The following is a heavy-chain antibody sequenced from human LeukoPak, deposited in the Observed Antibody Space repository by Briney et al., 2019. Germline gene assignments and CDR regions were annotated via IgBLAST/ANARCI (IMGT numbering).Heavy chain of an antibody. CDR3: AREADFWSGSGVYGMDV. J-gene: IGHJ6*02. V-gene: IGHV3-23*01. CDR1: GFTFSNYA. CDR2: LSGSGGSA. D-gene: IGHD3-3*01. Sequence: PGGSLRLSCAASGFTFSNYAMSWVRQAPGKGLEWVSALSGSGGSAYYADSVKGRFTISRDNSKNTLYLQMNSLGAEDTAVYYCAREADFWSGSGVYGMDVWGQGTTVTVSS.